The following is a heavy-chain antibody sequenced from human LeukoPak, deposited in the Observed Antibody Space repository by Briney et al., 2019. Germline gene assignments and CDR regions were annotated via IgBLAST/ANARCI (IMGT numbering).Heavy chain of an antibody. CDR1: SGSISTSNYY. Sequence: SETLSLTCTVSSGSISTSNYYRGWVRQPPGKALEWIGNIFYSGSTYYNPSLKSRVTISVDTSKNQFSLKLSSVTAADTAVYYCARSRCSGGSCFPYYFDYWGQGALVTVSS. CDR2: IFYSGST. D-gene: IGHD2-15*01. J-gene: IGHJ4*02. CDR3: ARSRCSGGSCFPYYFDY. V-gene: IGHV4-39*07.